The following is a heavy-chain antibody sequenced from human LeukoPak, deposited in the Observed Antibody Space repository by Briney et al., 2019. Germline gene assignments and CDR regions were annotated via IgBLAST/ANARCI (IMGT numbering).Heavy chain of an antibody. J-gene: IGHJ6*02. Sequence: ASVKVSCKASGYTFTGYYMHWVRQAPGQGLEWMGWINPNSGGTNYAQKFQGWVTMTRGTSISTAYMELSRLRSDDTAVYYCARPSDYGDYGDYYGMDVWGQGTTVTVSS. CDR3: ARPSDYGDYGDYYGMDV. CDR2: INPNSGGT. CDR1: GYTFTGYY. V-gene: IGHV1-2*04. D-gene: IGHD4-17*01.